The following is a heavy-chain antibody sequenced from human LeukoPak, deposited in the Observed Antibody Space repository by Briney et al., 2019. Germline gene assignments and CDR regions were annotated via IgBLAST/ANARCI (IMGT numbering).Heavy chain of an antibody. D-gene: IGHD2-15*01. CDR1: GGSFSGYY. Sequence: SETLSLTCAVYGGSFSGYYWSWIRQPPGKGLEWIGEINHSGSTNYNPSLKSRVTISVDTSKNQFSLKLSSVTAAGTAVYYCARVVVAARSWFDPWGQGTLVTVSS. V-gene: IGHV4-34*01. CDR2: INHSGST. CDR3: ARVVVAARSWFDP. J-gene: IGHJ5*02.